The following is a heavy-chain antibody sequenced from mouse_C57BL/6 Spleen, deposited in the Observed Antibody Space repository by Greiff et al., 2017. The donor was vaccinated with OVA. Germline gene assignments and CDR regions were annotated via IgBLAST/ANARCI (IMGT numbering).Heavy chain of an antibody. J-gene: IGHJ2*01. Sequence: ESGPGLVKPSQSLSLTCSVTGYSITSGYYWNWIRQFPGNKLEWMGYISYDGSNNYNPSLKNRISITRDTSKNQFFLKLNSVTTEDTATYYCARELGLVFDYWGQGTTLTVSS. CDR3: ARELGLVFDY. CDR1: GYSITSGYY. CDR2: ISYDGSN. V-gene: IGHV3-6*01. D-gene: IGHD4-1*01.